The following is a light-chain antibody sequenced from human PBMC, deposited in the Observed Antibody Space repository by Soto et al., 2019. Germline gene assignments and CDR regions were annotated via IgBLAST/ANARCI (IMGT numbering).Light chain of an antibody. CDR3: QQYNNWPPFT. J-gene: IGKJ3*01. CDR1: QSVSSN. CDR2: GAS. Sequence: EIVMTQSPATLSVSPGERATLSCRASQSVSSNLAWYQQKPGQAPRLLIYGASTRATGIPARFSGSGSGTDFTLTISSLQSEDFAVYYCQQYNNWPPFTFGPGTKADIE. V-gene: IGKV3-15*01.